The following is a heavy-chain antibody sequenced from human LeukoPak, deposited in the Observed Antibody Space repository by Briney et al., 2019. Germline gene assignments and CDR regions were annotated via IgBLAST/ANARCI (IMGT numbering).Heavy chain of an antibody. CDR1: GFTFSDYY. CDR2: ISSGSTI. V-gene: IGHV3-11*04. J-gene: IGHJ4*02. Sequence: PGGSLRLSCAASGFTFSDYYMSWIRQAPGKGLEWVSYISSGSTIYYADSVKGRFTISRDNAKNSLYLQMNSLRAEDTAVYYCARDRGYSGYENDYWGQGTLVTVSS. D-gene: IGHD5-12*01. CDR3: ARDRGYSGYENDY.